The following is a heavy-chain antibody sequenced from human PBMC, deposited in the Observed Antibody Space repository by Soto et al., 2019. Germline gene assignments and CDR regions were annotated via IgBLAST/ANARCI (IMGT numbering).Heavy chain of an antibody. CDR2: ISYDGSNK. D-gene: IGHD6-19*01. CDR3: AKSLYSSGGWSNYGIAV. J-gene: IGHJ6*02. V-gene: IGHV3-30*18. Sequence: QVQLVESGGGVVQPGRSLRLSCAASGFTFSSYGMHWVRQAPGKGLEWVAVISYDGSNKYYADSVKGRFTISRDNSKNTLYLQMHSLRAEDTAVYYCAKSLYSSGGWSNYGIAVWGQGTTVPVSS. CDR1: GFTFSSYG.